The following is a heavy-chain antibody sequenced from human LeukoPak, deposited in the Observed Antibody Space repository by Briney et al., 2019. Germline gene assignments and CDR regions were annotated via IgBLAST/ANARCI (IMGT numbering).Heavy chain of an antibody. J-gene: IGHJ4*02. CDR3: AGPPSTDRYYFDY. CDR1: GFIFSSYG. Sequence: GGSLRLSCAASGFIFSSYGMHWVRQAPGKGLEWVAFIRYDGNKKYYADSVKGRFSISRDNSKNTLYLQMNSLRAEDTAVYYCAGPPSTDRYYFDYWGQGTLVTVSS. CDR2: IRYDGNKK. V-gene: IGHV3-30*02. D-gene: IGHD4-17*01.